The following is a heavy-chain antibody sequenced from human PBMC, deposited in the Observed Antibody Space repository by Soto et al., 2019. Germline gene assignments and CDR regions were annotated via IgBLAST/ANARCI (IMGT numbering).Heavy chain of an antibody. CDR3: ASGYYFDSSGYWGRWYFDL. V-gene: IGHV1-69*06. J-gene: IGHJ4*02. Sequence: QVQLVKSGSEVSKPGSSLKVSCKASGGTFSSYAIGWVRQAPGQGLVWMGGIIPIFGTTTYAQKFQGRLPLTADKTTTTAYMELSILRSDDTAMYFFASGYYFDSSGYWGRWYFDLWGQGTLVSVSS. D-gene: IGHD3-22*01. CDR2: IIPIFGTT. CDR1: GGTFSSYA.